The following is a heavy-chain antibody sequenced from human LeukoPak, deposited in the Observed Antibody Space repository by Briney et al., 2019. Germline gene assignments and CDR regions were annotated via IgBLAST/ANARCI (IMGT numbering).Heavy chain of an antibody. CDR2: SSSSGSTI. V-gene: IGHV3-48*01. CDR3: ARAFTFEYSSSSRLNYYYYYMDV. D-gene: IGHD6-6*01. Sequence: GGSLRLSCAASGFTFSSYSMNWVRQAPGKGLEWVSYSSSSGSTIYYADSVKGRFTISRDKAKNLLYLQMNSLRAEDTAVYYCARAFTFEYSSSSRLNYYYYYMDVWGKGTTVTVSS. J-gene: IGHJ6*03. CDR1: GFTFSSYS.